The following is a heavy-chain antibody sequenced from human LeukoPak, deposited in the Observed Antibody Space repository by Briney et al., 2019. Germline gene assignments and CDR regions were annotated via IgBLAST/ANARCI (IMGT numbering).Heavy chain of an antibody. D-gene: IGHD1-26*01. J-gene: IGHJ4*02. V-gene: IGHV3-33*01. CDR2: MWYDGSYK. CDR1: GFSFSSYG. CDR3: ARGEVGATLTDY. Sequence: PGGSLRLSCAASGFSFSSYGMHWVRQAPGQGLEWVAVMWYDGSYKYYADSVKGRFTISRDNSKNTLYLQMNSLRVEDTAVYYCARGEVGATLTDYWGQGTQVTVSS.